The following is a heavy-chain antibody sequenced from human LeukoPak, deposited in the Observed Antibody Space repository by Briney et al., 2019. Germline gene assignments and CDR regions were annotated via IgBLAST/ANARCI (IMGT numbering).Heavy chain of an antibody. CDR1: GFTFSTYS. D-gene: IGHD4-17*01. CDR2: IGGSRSGSSRSII. V-gene: IGHV3-48*04. CDR3: ARDYGDYVGDRLDY. Sequence: GGSLRLSCAASGFTFSTYSMNWFRQAPGRGLEWVSYIGGSRSGSSRSIIYYADSVKGRFTISRDNAKNSLYLQMNSLRAEDTAVYYCARDYGDYVGDRLDYWGQGTLVTVSS. J-gene: IGHJ4*02.